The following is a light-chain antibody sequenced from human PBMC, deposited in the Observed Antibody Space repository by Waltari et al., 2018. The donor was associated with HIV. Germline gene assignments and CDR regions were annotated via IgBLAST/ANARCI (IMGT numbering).Light chain of an antibody. V-gene: IGKV1-5*03. CDR3: QHYHDYPVA. CDR2: LAS. J-gene: IGKJ1*01. Sequence: DIQMTQSPSTLSAPLGEILPLTCRASQNIARALAWYQQKPGEAPKVLIYLASTLVSGVPSRFRGSGSGTEFTLTISSLQPDDSATYHCQHYHDYPVAFAQGTKVEV. CDR1: QNIARA.